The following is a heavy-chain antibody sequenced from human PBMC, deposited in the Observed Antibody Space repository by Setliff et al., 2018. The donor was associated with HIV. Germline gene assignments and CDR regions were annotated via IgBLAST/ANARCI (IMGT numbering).Heavy chain of an antibody. CDR3: ARKEVIGPRRLYYYLDL. V-gene: IGHV4-39*07. Sequence: SETLSLTCTVADGSISTGSYYWSWIRQPPGKGLEWIGRINHSGSTIYNPSLKSRVTMSVDSSKNQFSLKLSSVTAADTAVYYCARKEVIGPRRLYYYLDLWGRGTLVTVSS. CDR1: DGSISTGSYY. J-gene: IGHJ2*01. D-gene: IGHD6-6*01. CDR2: INHSGST.